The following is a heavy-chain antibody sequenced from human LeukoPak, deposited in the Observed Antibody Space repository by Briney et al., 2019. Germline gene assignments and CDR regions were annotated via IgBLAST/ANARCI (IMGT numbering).Heavy chain of an antibody. D-gene: IGHD3-3*01. J-gene: IGHJ5*02. CDR1: GYSFTSYW. Sequence: GESLKISCKGSGYSFTSYWIGWVRQMPGKGLEWMGIIYPGDFDTRYSPSFQGQVTISADKSISTAYLQWSSLKASDTAMYYCARLDDFWSGYNNWFDPWGQGTLVTVSS. V-gene: IGHV5-51*01. CDR2: IYPGDFDT. CDR3: ARLDDFWSGYNNWFDP.